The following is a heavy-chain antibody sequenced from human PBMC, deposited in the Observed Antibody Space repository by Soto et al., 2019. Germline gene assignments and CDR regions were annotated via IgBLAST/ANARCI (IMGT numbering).Heavy chain of an antibody. J-gene: IGHJ5*02. CDR2: ISAYNGNT. V-gene: IGHV1-18*04. CDR1: GYTFTSYG. CDR3: ARVKKVFWSGSWFDP. Sequence: GASVKVSCKPSGYTFTSYGISWVRQVPGQGLEWMGWISAYNGNTNYAQKLQGRVTMTTDTSTSTAYMELRSLRSDDTAVYYCARVKKVFWSGSWFDPWGQGTLVTVSS. D-gene: IGHD3-3*01.